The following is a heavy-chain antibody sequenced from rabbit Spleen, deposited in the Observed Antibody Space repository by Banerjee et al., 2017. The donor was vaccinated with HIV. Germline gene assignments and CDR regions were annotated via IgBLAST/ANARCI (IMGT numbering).Heavy chain of an antibody. Sequence: QEQLVESGGGLVKPEGSLKLSCTASGFSFSNKAVMCWVRQAPGKGLQWIACINTYTARPVYATWAKGRFTISRTSSTTVTLQMTSLTAADTATYFCARDLATVVGWNFNLWGPGTLVTVS. D-gene: IGHD3-1*01. V-gene: IGHV1S45*01. J-gene: IGHJ4*01. CDR1: GFSFSNKAV. CDR3: ARDLATVVGWNFNL. CDR2: INTYTARP.